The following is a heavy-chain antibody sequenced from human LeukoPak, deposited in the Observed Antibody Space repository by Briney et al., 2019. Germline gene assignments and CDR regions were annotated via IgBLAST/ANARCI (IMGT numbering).Heavy chain of an antibody. J-gene: IGHJ4*02. V-gene: IGHV3-21*01. CDR1: GFTFSSYC. CDR2: MSVSSGLI. Sequence: KPGGSLRLSCAASGFTFSSYCMNWVRQAPGKGLEWVSSMSVSSGLIYYADSVKGRFTISRDNAKSSLYLQMNRLRVEDTAVYYCAREFAGSASGAGYWGQGTLVTVSS. D-gene: IGHD1-26*01. CDR3: AREFAGSASGAGY.